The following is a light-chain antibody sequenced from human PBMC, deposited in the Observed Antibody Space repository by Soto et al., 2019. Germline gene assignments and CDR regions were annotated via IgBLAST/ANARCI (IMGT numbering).Light chain of an antibody. CDR3: AAWDDSLDGGV. CDR1: SSNIGSNS. CDR2: RNN. V-gene: IGLV1-44*01. Sequence: QSVLTQPPSASGTPGQRVTISCSGSSSNIGSNSVNWYRQLPGTAPKLLIYRNNQRPSGVPDRFSGSKSGTSASLAISGFQSEDEADYYCAAWDDSLDGGVFGGGTKVTVL. J-gene: IGLJ3*02.